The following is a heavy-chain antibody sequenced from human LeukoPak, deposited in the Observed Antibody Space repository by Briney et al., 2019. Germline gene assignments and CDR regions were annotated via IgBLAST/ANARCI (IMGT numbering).Heavy chain of an antibody. Sequence: GASVKVSCKTSGDTFTSYAMNGVRQPPGQGLEWMGWINTNTGTPTNAQGFTGRCVFSLDTSVSTAYLQISSLKAEDTAVYYCARGEILRFLEWLLSPYYYYYGMDVWGQGTTVTVSS. CDR2: INTNTGTP. D-gene: IGHD3-3*01. CDR3: ARGEILRFLEWLLSPYYYYYGMDV. J-gene: IGHJ6*02. CDR1: GDTFTSYA. V-gene: IGHV7-4-1*02.